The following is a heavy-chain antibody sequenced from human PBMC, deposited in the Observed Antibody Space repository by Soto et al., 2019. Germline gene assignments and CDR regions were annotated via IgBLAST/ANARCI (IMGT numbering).Heavy chain of an antibody. D-gene: IGHD3-22*01. CDR3: ARDSLYDSSGYRLDY. J-gene: IGHJ4*02. Sequence: LSLTCAVYGGSFSGYYWSWIRQPPGKGLEWIGEINHSGSTNYNPSLKSRVTISVDTSKNQFSLKLSSVTAADTAVYYCARDSLYDSSGYRLDYWGQGTLVTVSS. CDR1: GGSFSGYY. CDR2: INHSGST. V-gene: IGHV4-34*09.